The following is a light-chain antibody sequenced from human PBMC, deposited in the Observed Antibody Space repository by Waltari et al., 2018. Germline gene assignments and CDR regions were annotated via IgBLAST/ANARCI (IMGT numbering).Light chain of an antibody. CDR1: SSDVGGYNY. V-gene: IGLV2-14*03. CDR2: DVR. Sequence: QSALTQPASVSGSPGQSITISCTGTSSDVGGYNYVSWYQQHPGKAPKLMIYDVRNRPSGVSNRFSGSKSGNTVSLTISGLQAEDEADYYCSSYTSSSTPYVFGTGTKVTVL. J-gene: IGLJ1*01. CDR3: SSYTSSSTPYV.